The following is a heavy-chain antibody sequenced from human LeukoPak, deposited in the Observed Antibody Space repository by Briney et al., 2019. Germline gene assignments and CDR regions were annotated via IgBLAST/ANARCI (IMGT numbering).Heavy chain of an antibody. CDR2: INSRADLK. D-gene: IGHD4-11*01. Sequence: GGSLRLSCAASGFTFSSYEMTWVRQAPGRGLEWVSYINSRADLKSYADSVKGRFTISRDNSKNSLFLHMSSLRVDDTGVYFCARQTTGAYFDLWGRGTLVPVSS. CDR3: ARQTTGAYFDL. V-gene: IGHV3-48*03. J-gene: IGHJ2*01. CDR1: GFTFSSYE.